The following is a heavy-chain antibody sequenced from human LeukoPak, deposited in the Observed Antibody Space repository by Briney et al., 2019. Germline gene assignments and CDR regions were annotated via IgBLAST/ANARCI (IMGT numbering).Heavy chain of an antibody. CDR3: ARHRYCTSTACYNMGGY. D-gene: IGHD2-2*02. V-gene: IGHV5-51*01. J-gene: IGHJ4*02. Sequence: GESLKISCKGSEYSFTNYWIAWARQMPGKGLEWMGTIYPGDSDTRYSPSFQGQVTISADKSISTAYLQWSSLKASDTAMYYCARHRYCTSTACYNMGGYWGQGTLVTVSS. CDR2: IYPGDSDT. CDR1: EYSFTNYW.